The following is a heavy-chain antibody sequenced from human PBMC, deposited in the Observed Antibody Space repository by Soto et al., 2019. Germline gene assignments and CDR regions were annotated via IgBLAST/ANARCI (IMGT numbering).Heavy chain of an antibody. CDR2: VSHDGRNT. Sequence: PGGSLRLSCAASGFAFSDYAMHWVRQAPGKGLEWVAVVSHDGRNTHYADSVKGRFTISRDSSKNTVFLEMTSLRAEDTAVYYCAKGGRQWLVTSDFNYWGQGALVTVS. V-gene: IGHV3-30*18. CDR3: AKGGRQWLVTSDFNY. CDR1: GFAFSDYA. D-gene: IGHD6-19*01. J-gene: IGHJ4*02.